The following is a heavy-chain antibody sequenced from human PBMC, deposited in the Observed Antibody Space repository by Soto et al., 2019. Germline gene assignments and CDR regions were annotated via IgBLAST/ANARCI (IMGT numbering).Heavy chain of an antibody. Sequence: ASVKVSCKASGYTFNSYGIIWVRQAPGQGLEWMGWISAYNGNTNYAQKLQGRVTMATDTSTSTAYMELRSLRSDDTAVYYCARAYSSSSRSDYWGQGTLVTVSS. CDR1: GYTFNSYG. CDR3: ARAYSSSSRSDY. CDR2: ISAYNGNT. J-gene: IGHJ4*02. D-gene: IGHD6-6*01. V-gene: IGHV1-18*01.